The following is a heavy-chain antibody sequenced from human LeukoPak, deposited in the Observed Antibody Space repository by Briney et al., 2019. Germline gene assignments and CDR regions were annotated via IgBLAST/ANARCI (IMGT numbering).Heavy chain of an antibody. V-gene: IGHV3-23*01. D-gene: IGHD1-7*01. CDR2: ISGSGGST. J-gene: IGHJ5*02. CDR3: ARYGSDRTWNYWFDP. CDR1: GFTFSSYA. Sequence: GGSLRLSCAASGFTFSSYAMSWVRQAPGKGLEWVSAISGSGGSTYYADSVKGRFTISRDNSKNTLYLQMNSLRAEDTAVYYCARYGSDRTWNYWFDPWGQGTLVTVSS.